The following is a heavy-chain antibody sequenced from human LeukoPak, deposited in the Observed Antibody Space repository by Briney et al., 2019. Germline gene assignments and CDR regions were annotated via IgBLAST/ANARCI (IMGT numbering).Heavy chain of an antibody. CDR3: ARDLYGMDV. V-gene: IGHV4-4*02. Sequence: SGTLSLTCAVSGGSISSSNWWSWVRQPPGKGLEWIGYIYYSGSTNYNPSLKSRVTISVDTSKNQFSLKLSSVTAADTAVYYCARDLYGMDVWGQGTTVTVSS. CDR1: GGSISSSNW. J-gene: IGHJ6*02. CDR2: IYYSGST.